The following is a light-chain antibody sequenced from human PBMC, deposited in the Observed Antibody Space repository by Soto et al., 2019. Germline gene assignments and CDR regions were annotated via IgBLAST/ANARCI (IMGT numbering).Light chain of an antibody. CDR3: QSYDSSLSGSV. Sequence: QSVLTQPPSVSGAPGQRVTISCTGSTCNIGAGYDVHWYQQRPGTAPKLLIYGNSNRPSGVPDRFSGSKSGTSASLAITGLQAEDEADYYCQSYDSSLSGSVFGGGTKLTVL. CDR2: GNS. J-gene: IGLJ2*01. CDR1: TCNIGAGYD. V-gene: IGLV1-40*01.